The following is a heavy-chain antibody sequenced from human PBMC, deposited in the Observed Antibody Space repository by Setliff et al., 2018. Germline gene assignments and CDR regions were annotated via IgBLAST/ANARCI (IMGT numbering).Heavy chain of an antibody. CDR3: ARGLGSYYYYYMDV. CDR1: GYTLTELS. V-gene: IGHV1-24*01. D-gene: IGHD7-27*01. CDR2: FDPEDGET. Sequence: GASVKVSCKVSGYTLTELSMHWVRQAPGKGLEWMGGFDPEDGETIYAQKFQGRVTITRNTSISTAYMELSSLRSEDTAVYYCARGLGSYYYYYMDVWGKGTTVTVSS. J-gene: IGHJ6*03.